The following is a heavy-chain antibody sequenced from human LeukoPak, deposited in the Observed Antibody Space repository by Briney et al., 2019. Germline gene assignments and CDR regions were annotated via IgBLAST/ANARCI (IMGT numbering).Heavy chain of an antibody. Sequence: GGSLRLSCAASGFTFSKVRMTWVRQAPGKGLEWVGRIRSKTDGGASEYAAPVKGRFSISRDDSNNTLYLEMISLKAEDTAIYYCTTDVNRFMVTASSWGQGTLVTVSS. J-gene: IGHJ5*02. V-gene: IGHV3-15*01. CDR1: GFTFSKVR. CDR2: IRSKTDGGAS. CDR3: TTDVNRFMVTASS. D-gene: IGHD2-21*02.